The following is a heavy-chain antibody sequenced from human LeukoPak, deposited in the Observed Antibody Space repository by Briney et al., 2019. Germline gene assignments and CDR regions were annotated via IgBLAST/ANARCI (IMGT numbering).Heavy chain of an antibody. D-gene: IGHD2-15*01. J-gene: IGHJ4*02. CDR1: GFTFSNDA. CDR3: ARFCGPSTCYSGFDS. Sequence: GGSLRLSCSASGFTFSNDAMTWVRQAPGRGLEWVSTISRSGDKTYYAASVKGRFTISRDNSKNTLYLQMNSLRAADTAIYYCARFCGPSTCYSGFDSWGQGTLVTVSS. V-gene: IGHV3-23*01. CDR2: ISRSGDKT.